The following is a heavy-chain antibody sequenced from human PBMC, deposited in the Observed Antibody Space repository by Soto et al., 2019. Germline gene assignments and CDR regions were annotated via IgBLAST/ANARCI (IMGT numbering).Heavy chain of an antibody. J-gene: IGHJ6*03. CDR2: IYYSGST. V-gene: IGHV4-39*01. Sequence: SETLSLTCTVSGGSISSSSYYWGWIRQPPGKGLEWIGSIYYSGSTYYNPSLKSRVTISVDTSKNQFSLKLSSVTAADTAVYYCAIYRGHDYGDYEWKYYYYYMDVWGKGTTVTVSS. D-gene: IGHD4-17*01. CDR1: GGSISSSSYY. CDR3: AIYRGHDYGDYEWKYYYYYMDV.